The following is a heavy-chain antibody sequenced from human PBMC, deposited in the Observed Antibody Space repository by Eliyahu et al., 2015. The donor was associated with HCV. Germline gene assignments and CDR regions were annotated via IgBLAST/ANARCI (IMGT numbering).Heavy chain of an antibody. CDR3: ARVPLDYGGNPYDAFDI. J-gene: IGHJ3*02. CDR2: IIPIFGTA. Sequence: QVQLVQSGAEVKKPGSSVKVSCKASGGTFSSYAISWVRQAPGQGLEWMGGIIPIFGTANYAQKFQGRVTITADESTSTAYMELSSLRSEDTAVYYCARVPLDYGGNPYDAFDIWGQGTMVTVSS. CDR1: GGTFSSYA. D-gene: IGHD4-23*01. V-gene: IGHV1-69*01.